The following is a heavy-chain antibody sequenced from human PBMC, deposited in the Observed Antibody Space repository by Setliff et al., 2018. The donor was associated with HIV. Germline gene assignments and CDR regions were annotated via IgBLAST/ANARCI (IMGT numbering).Heavy chain of an antibody. D-gene: IGHD1-26*01. Sequence: GGSLRLSCVVSGVTFSIYSMAWVRQAPGKGLEWLSYIGSDVSIIFYGDSVKGRFTVSRDNAKNSLYLHMNNLRAEDTAVYYCARDSAEGATGYWGQGTLVTVSS. J-gene: IGHJ4*02. V-gene: IGHV3-48*01. CDR1: GVTFSIYS. CDR2: IGSDVSII. CDR3: ARDSAEGATGY.